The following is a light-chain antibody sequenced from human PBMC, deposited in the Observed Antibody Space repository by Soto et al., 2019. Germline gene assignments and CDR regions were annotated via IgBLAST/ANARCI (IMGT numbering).Light chain of an antibody. Sequence: EVVMTQSPATLSVSPGERATLSCRASLTVSTDLAWFQQRPGQAPRLLIYDASTRATGIAARFSGSGSGTDFTLTISSLEPEDFAVYYCQQRSNWSLTFGGGTKVDIK. CDR3: QQRSNWSLT. V-gene: IGKV3-11*01. CDR2: DAS. J-gene: IGKJ4*01. CDR1: LTVSTD.